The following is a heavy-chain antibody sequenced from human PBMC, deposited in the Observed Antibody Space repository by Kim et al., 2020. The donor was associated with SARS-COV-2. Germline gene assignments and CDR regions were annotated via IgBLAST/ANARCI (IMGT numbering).Heavy chain of an antibody. CDR1: GITFSSYA. V-gene: IGHV3-23*03. J-gene: IGHJ4*02. D-gene: IGHD5-18*01. CDR3: AKSATAMVDTAYDY. CDR2: IYSGGSST. Sequence: GGSLRLSCAASGITFSSYAMSWVRQAPGKGLEWVSVIYSGGSSTYYADSVKGRFTISRDNSKNTLYLQMNSMRAEDTAVYYCAKSATAMVDTAYDYWGQG.